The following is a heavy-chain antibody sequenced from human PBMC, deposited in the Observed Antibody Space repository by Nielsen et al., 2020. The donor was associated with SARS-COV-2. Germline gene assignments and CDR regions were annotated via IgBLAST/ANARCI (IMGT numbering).Heavy chain of an antibody. CDR1: GYTLSELS. J-gene: IGHJ4*02. D-gene: IGHD3-3*01. CDR3: ATSLVAAIFGVLDY. V-gene: IGHV1-24*01. Sequence: ASVKVSCKVSGYTLSELSIHWVRQAPGKGLEWMGGFDPGDAETVYAQKFQGRITMTEDTSADTDYMDLSSLRTEDTAVYYCATSLVAAIFGVLDYWGPGTLVTVSS. CDR2: FDPGDAET.